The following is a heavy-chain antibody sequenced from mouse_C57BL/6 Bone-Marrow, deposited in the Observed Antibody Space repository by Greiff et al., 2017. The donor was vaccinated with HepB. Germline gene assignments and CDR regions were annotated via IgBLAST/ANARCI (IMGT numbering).Heavy chain of an antibody. CDR1: GYTFTSYW. CDR2: IYPSDSET. V-gene: IGHV1-61*01. D-gene: IGHD2-5*01. CDR3: ARGSLYYSNFDY. Sequence: VQLQQSGAELVRPGSSVKLSCKASGYTFTSYWMDWVKQRPGQGLEWIGNIYPSDSETHYNQKFKDKATLTVDKSSSTAYMQLSSLTSEDSAVYYCARGSLYYSNFDYWGQGTTLTVSS. J-gene: IGHJ2*01.